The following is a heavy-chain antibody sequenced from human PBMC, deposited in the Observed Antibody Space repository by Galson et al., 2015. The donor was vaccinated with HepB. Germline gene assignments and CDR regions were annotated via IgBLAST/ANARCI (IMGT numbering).Heavy chain of an antibody. CDR3: ARGTSSGYYSNYYYNALDV. CDR2: INPNSGAT. V-gene: IGHV1-2*06. D-gene: IGHD3-22*01. J-gene: IGHJ6*02. Sequence: VKVSCKASGYTFTGYYMDWVRQAPGQGLEWMGRINPNSGATNYAQKFQGRATMTKDASISTVYMELRRLRTDDTAVYYCARGTSSGYYSNYYYNALDVWGQGTTVTVSS. CDR1: GYTFTGYY.